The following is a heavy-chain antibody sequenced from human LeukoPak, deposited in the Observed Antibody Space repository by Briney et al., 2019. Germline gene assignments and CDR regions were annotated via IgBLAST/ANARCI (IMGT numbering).Heavy chain of an antibody. D-gene: IGHD7-27*01. CDR2: INSDGSST. CDR1: GFTFSGYW. Sequence: PGGSLRLSCAASGFTFSGYWMYWVRQAPGKGLVWVSLINSDGSSTNYADSAKGRFTISRDNAKNTLYLQVNSLRADDTAVYYCARHLGTYSDHWGQGTLVTVSS. J-gene: IGHJ4*02. CDR3: ARHLGTYSDH. V-gene: IGHV3-74*01.